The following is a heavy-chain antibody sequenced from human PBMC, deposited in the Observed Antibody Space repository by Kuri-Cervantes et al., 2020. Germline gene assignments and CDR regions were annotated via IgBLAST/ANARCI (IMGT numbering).Heavy chain of an antibody. V-gene: IGHV3-23*01. CDR3: ARRRDLFCTSASCLGAFHL. Sequence: GESLKISCAASGFTFSSYAINWVRQAPGKGLEWVSAISGSGGTTYYADSVKGRFTISRDNSKNTVFLQMNSLRPEDTAVYFCARRRDLFCTSASCLGAFHLWGQGTRVTVSS. J-gene: IGHJ3*01. CDR2: ISGSGGTT. CDR1: GFTFSSYA. D-gene: IGHD2-2*01.